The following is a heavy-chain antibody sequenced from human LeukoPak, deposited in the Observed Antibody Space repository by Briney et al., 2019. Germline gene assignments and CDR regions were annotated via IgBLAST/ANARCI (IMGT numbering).Heavy chain of an antibody. D-gene: IGHD5-24*01. Sequence: SETLSLTCTVSGGSISTYYWSWIRQPPGKGLEWIGYIYYSGNTNYNPSLKSRVTISVDTSKNQFSLKLSSVTAADTAVYYCARQIDGYNSGPSYFDYWGQGTLVTVSS. V-gene: IGHV4-59*08. J-gene: IGHJ4*02. CDR2: IYYSGNT. CDR3: ARQIDGYNSGPSYFDY. CDR1: GGSISTYY.